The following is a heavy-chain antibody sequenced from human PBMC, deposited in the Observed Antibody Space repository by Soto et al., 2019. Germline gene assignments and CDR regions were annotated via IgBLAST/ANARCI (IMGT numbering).Heavy chain of an antibody. CDR3: ARELHSSTEGH. V-gene: IGHV3-23*01. D-gene: IGHD6-6*01. Sequence: GGSLRLSCAASGFTFRSYAMSWVRQAPGKGLEWVATITGTGTSTYFADSVKGRFTISRDNSRNTLYLQLNSLRAEDTAVYFCARELHSSTEGHWGKGTLVTVSP. CDR2: ITGTGTST. CDR1: GFTFRSYA. J-gene: IGHJ4*02.